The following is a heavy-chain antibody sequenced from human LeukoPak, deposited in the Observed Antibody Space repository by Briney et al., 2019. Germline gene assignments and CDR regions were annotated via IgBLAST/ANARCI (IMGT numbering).Heavy chain of an antibody. CDR3: AKHFSGGDYDAFEI. CDR1: GYNFDPFW. Sequence: GESLKISCRGSGYNFDPFWIGWVRQLPGKGLEWMGIIYPYDSDTRYSPSFQGQVTISADMSISTAYLEWSSLKASDTAMYYCAKHFSGGDYDAFEIWGQGTLLTVSP. J-gene: IGHJ3*02. V-gene: IGHV5-51*01. D-gene: IGHD2-21*01. CDR2: IYPYDSDT.